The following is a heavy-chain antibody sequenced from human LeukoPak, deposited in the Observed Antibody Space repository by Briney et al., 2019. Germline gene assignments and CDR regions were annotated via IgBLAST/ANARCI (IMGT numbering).Heavy chain of an antibody. CDR2: IFYTGSI. CDR1: GGSISNYY. CDR3: ARSCSASYDSPAGWFDP. D-gene: IGHD3-22*01. V-gene: IGHV4-59*08. Sequence: NPSETLSLTCTVSGGSISNYYWSWIRQPPGKGLEWIGYIFYTGSINYNPSLRGRVTISVDTSKSQLSLRLSSVTAADTAVYYCARSCSASYDSPAGWFDPWGQGTLVTVSS. J-gene: IGHJ5*02.